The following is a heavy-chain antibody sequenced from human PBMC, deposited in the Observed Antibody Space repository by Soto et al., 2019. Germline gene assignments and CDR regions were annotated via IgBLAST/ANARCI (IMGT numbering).Heavy chain of an antibody. J-gene: IGHJ4*02. CDR3: ARVGGTGGYTYGLDY. CDR1: GGTFSSYA. D-gene: IGHD5-18*01. Sequence: QVQLVQSGAEVKKPGSSVKVSCKASGGTFSSYAISWVRQAPGQGLEWMGGIIPVFGTGIYAQKFQGRVPITADKSTNTAYMELSSLRSEDTAVYFCARVGGTGGYTYGLDYWGQGTLVTVSS. V-gene: IGHV1-69*06. CDR2: IIPVFGTG.